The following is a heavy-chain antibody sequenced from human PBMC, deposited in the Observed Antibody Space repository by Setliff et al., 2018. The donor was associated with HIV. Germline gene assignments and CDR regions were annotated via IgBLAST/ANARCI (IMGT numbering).Heavy chain of an antibody. Sequence: SETLSLTCTVSGGSIGSGSYYWNWIRQPAGKGLEWIGHIYSSGSTNYNPSLKSRVTISVDTSKNQFSLKLSSVTAADTAVYYCARHSIAVVIGVPERDDAFDIWGQGTMVTVSS. CDR1: GGSIGSGSYY. CDR2: IYSSGST. CDR3: ARHSIAVVIGVPERDDAFDI. J-gene: IGHJ3*02. V-gene: IGHV4-61*09. D-gene: IGHD2-21*01.